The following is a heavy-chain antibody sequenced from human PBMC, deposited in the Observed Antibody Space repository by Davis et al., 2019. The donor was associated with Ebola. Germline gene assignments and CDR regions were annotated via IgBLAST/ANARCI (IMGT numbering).Heavy chain of an antibody. CDR3: ATLGGGPYTGMNV. J-gene: IGHJ6*02. CDR1: GYAFNEYA. Sequence: AASVKVSCKTSGYAFNEYAIQWVRQAPGHGPEWLGKLVPSDGTAKIPPNFRGRVTLTRDTSTDTAYMELSSLRSDDTAIYYCATLGGGPYTGMNVWGQGTTVTVSS. D-gene: IGHD1-26*01. CDR2: LVPSDGTA. V-gene: IGHV1-46*02.